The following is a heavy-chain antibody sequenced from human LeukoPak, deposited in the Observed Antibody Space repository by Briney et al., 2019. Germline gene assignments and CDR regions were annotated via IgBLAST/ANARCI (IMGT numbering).Heavy chain of an antibody. D-gene: IGHD5-18*01. Sequence: GGSLRLSCAASGFTFSSYGMHWVRQAPGKGLEWVAFIRYDGSNKYYADSVKGRFTISRDNSKNTLYLQMNSLRAEETAVYHCARAITNYGYIFDCWGQGTLVTVSS. CDR2: IRYDGSNK. J-gene: IGHJ4*02. CDR3: ARAITNYGYIFDC. V-gene: IGHV3-30*02. CDR1: GFTFSSYG.